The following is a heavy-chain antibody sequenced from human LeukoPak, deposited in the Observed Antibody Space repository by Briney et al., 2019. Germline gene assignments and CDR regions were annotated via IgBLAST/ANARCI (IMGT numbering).Heavy chain of an antibody. D-gene: IGHD3-10*01. CDR2: IIPVLGTT. Sequence: SVTVSFKASGGTFSRYAISWVRQAPGQGLEWMGGIIPVLGTTNYAQTFQNKVTITADESTSTTYMELSSLTSEDTAVYYCATSGGDYYYYSLDVWGKGTPVTISS. CDR3: ATSGGDYYYYSLDV. V-gene: IGHV1-69*13. CDR1: GGTFSRYA. J-gene: IGHJ6*03.